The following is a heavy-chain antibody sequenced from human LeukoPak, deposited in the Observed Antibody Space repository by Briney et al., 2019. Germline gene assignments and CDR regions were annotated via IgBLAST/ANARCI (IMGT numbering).Heavy chain of an antibody. V-gene: IGHV3-64D*06. CDR2: IFTSGDTT. CDR3: LKFPSDGLDV. CDR1: GFTFSIYP. Sequence: PGGSLRLSCSASGFTFSIYPMHWVHQAPGKGLEYGSTIFTSGDTTSYAPSVKGRFTTSRDDSKNTLYLHMSVLRPEDTAVYYCLKFPSDGLDVWG. J-gene: IGHJ6*02.